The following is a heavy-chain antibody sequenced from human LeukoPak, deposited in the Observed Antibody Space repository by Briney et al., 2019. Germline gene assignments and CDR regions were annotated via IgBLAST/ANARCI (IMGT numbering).Heavy chain of an antibody. CDR3: AREGSGSYSPY. D-gene: IGHD1-26*01. V-gene: IGHV1-18*04. CDR1: GYTFTDYY. CDR2: ISAYNGDT. Sequence: ASVKVSCKASGYTFTDYYMHWVRQAPGQGLEWMGWISAYNGDTHYAQKFQGRVTMTTDTSTTTAYMELRSLRSDDTAVYYCAREGSGSYSPYWGQGTLVTVSS. J-gene: IGHJ4*02.